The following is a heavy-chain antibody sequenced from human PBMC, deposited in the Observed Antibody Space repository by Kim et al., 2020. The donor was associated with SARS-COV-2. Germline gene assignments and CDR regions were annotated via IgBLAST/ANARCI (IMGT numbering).Heavy chain of an antibody. CDR1: GFTFSSYS. D-gene: IGHD2-2*02. J-gene: IGHJ4*02. Sequence: GGSLRLSCAASGFTFSSYSMNWVRQAPGKGLEWVSSISSSSSYIYYADSVKGRFTISRDNAKNSLYLQMNSLRAEDTAVYYCANSVPAAISDQNDYWGQGTLVTVSS. CDR2: ISSSSSYI. CDR3: ANSVPAAISDQNDY. V-gene: IGHV3-21*01.